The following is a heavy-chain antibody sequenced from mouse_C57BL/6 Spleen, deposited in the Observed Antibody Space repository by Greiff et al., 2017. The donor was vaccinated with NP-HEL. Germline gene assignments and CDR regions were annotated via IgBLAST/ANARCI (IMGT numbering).Heavy chain of an antibody. CDR3: ARKGAYSYWYFDV. CDR2: IWSGGST. J-gene: IGHJ1*03. Sequence: VQLVESGPGLVQPSQSLSITCTVSGFSLTSYGVHWVRQSPGQGLEWLGVIWSGGSTDYNAAFISRLSISKDNSKSQVFFKMNSLQADDTAIYYCARKGAYSYWYFDVWGTGTTVTVSS. CDR1: GFSLTSYG. V-gene: IGHV2-2*01. D-gene: IGHD2-10*01.